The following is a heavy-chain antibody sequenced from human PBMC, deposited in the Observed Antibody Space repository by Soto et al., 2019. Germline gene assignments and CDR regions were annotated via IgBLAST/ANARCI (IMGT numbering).Heavy chain of an antibody. CDR2: IWYDGSNK. CDR3: ARDGQYYAILTGQEYYYCGMDV. CDR1: GFTFSSYG. V-gene: IGHV3-33*01. D-gene: IGHD3-9*01. Sequence: PGGSLRLSCAASGFTFSSYGMHWVRQAPGKGLEWVAVIWYDGSNKYYADSVKGRFTISRDNSKNTLYLQMNSLRAEDTAVYYCARDGQYYAILTGQEYYYCGMDVWGQGTTVTVSS. J-gene: IGHJ6*02.